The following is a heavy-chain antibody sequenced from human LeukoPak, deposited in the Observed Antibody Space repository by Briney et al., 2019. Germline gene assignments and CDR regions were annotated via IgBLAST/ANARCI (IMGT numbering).Heavy chain of an antibody. CDR1: GFTFSSYE. Sequence: QPGGSLRLSCAASGFTFSSYEMNWVRQAPGKGLEWVSFTDTSGKYIYYGDSVKGRFTISRDNAKNLLFLQMNGLRAEDTAVYYCARGRSITLLRGVAMSDGFDIWGQGAMVAVSS. V-gene: IGHV3-48*03. J-gene: IGHJ3*02. CDR2: TDTSGKYI. CDR3: ARGRSITLLRGVAMSDGFDI. D-gene: IGHD3-10*01.